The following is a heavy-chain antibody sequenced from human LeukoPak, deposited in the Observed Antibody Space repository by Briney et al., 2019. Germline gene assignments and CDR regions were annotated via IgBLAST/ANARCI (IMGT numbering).Heavy chain of an antibody. J-gene: IGHJ4*02. D-gene: IGHD5-18*01. Sequence: GGSLRLSCAVSGFTFSSYAMRWVRQAPGKGLEWVSAISGSGGSTYYADSVKGRFTISRDNSKNTLYLQMNSLRAEDTAVYYCAKELEGGYSYGAVDYWGQGTLVTVSS. CDR2: ISGSGGST. CDR1: GFTFSSYA. CDR3: AKELEGGYSYGAVDY. V-gene: IGHV3-23*01.